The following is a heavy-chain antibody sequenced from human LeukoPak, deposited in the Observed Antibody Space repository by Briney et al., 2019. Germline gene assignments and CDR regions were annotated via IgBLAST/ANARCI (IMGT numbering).Heavy chain of an antibody. J-gene: IGHJ2*01. CDR1: GFTVASKY. D-gene: IGHD3-10*01. CDR3: ARVGDHYHWNFDL. CDR2: LYSGSDT. V-gene: IGHV3-53*01. Sequence: GGSLILSCAASGFTVASKYMNWVRQAPGKGLEWVSILYSGSDTYYSDSVMGRFTISRDNSRNTLFLQMDSLRVEDTAVYYCARVGDHYHWNFDLWGRGALITVSS.